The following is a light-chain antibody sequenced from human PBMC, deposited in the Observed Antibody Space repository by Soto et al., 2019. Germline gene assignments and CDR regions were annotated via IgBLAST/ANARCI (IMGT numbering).Light chain of an antibody. CDR2: GAS. Sequence: EIVMTQSPATVSVSPGERVTFSCRASQFVTSNLAWYQHKPGQAPRLLISGASSGATGVPSRFSGSGSGTDFTLTINSLRSEDSAFYYCQQYHRWPVTFGGGTKVDIK. CDR3: QQYHRWPVT. V-gene: IGKV3-15*01. J-gene: IGKJ4*01. CDR1: QFVTSN.